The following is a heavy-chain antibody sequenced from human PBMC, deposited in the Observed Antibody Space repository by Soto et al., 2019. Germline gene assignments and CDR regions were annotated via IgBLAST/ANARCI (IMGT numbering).Heavy chain of an antibody. CDR2: MNPNSGNT. CDR3: ARVPVRNYDYIWGSYRSTDFDY. CDR1: GYTFTSYD. D-gene: IGHD3-16*02. Sequence: ASVKVSCKASGYTFTSYDINWVRQATGQGLEWMGWMNPNSGNTGYAQKLQGRVTMTRNTSISTAYIELSSLRSEDTAVYYCARVPVRNYDYIWGSYRSTDFDYWGQGTLVTVSS. J-gene: IGHJ4*02. V-gene: IGHV1-8*01.